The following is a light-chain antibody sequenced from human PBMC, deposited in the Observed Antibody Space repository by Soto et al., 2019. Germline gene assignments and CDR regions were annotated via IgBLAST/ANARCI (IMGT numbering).Light chain of an antibody. V-gene: IGLV2-14*01. CDR3: SSYTSSSTL. Sequence: AVVTQPASVSGSPGQSITISCTGTSSDVGGYNYVSWYQQHPGKAPKLMIYDVSNRPSGVSNRFSGSKSGNTASLTISGLQAEDEADYYCSSYTSSSTLFGGGTKLTVL. J-gene: IGLJ2*01. CDR2: DVS. CDR1: SSDVGGYNY.